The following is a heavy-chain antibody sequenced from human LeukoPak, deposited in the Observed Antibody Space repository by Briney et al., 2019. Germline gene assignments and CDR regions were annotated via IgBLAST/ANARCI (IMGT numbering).Heavy chain of an antibody. CDR1: GGSISSGGYY. J-gene: IGHJ5*02. D-gene: IGHD1-7*01. Sequence: SETLSLTCTVSGGSISSGGYYWSWIRQHPGKGLEWIGYIYYSGSTYYSPSLKSRVTISVDTSKNQFSLKLSSVTAADTAVYYCARESRGTTNWFDPWGQGTLVTVSS. V-gene: IGHV4-31*03. CDR2: IYYSGST. CDR3: ARESRGTTNWFDP.